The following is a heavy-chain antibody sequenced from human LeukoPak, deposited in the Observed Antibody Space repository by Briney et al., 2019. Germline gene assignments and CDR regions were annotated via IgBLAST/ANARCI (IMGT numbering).Heavy chain of an antibody. CDR1: GFTFSSYS. J-gene: IGHJ4*02. CDR2: ISSSSSYI. Sequence: PGGSLRLSCAASGFTFSSYSMNWVRQAPGKGLEWVSSISSSSSYIYYADSVKGRFTISRDNAKNSLYLQMNSLRAEDTAVYYCARVRSVSRSGPFDYWGQGTLVTVSS. D-gene: IGHD3-10*01. CDR3: ARVRSVSRSGPFDY. V-gene: IGHV3-21*01.